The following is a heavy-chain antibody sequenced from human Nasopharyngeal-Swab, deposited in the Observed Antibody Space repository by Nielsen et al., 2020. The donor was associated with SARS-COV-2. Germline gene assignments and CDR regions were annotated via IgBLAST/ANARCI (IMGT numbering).Heavy chain of an antibody. CDR3: ARTLYDIVTDQYEGYDT. CDR1: GVFISRGGAY. CDR2: IYYSGDT. Sequence: SETLSLTCAVSGVFISRGGAYWSWLRQPPGKGLEWLGYIYYSGDTYYNPALQSRVSISADTSRNQFSLKLTSVTAADTAVYYCARTLYDIVTDQYEGYDTWGPGILVTVSS. J-gene: IGHJ5*02. V-gene: IGHV4-30-4*08. D-gene: IGHD3-9*01.